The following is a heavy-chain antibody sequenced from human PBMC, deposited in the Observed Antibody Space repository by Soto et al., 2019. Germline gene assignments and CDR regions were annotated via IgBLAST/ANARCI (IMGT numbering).Heavy chain of an antibody. CDR2: FDPEDGET. Sequence: GASVKVSCKVSGYTLTELSMHWVRQAPGKGLEWMGGFDPEDGETIYAQKFQGRVTMTEDTSTDTAYMELSRLRSDDTAVYYCARGRGYSYSGNYYYYYGMDVWGQGTTVTVSS. CDR3: ARGRGYSYSGNYYYYYGMDV. CDR1: GYTLTELS. V-gene: IGHV1-24*01. J-gene: IGHJ6*02. D-gene: IGHD5-18*01.